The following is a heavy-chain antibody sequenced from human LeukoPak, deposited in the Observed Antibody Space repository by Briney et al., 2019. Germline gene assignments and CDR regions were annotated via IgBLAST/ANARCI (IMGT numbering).Heavy chain of an antibody. CDR3: ASAYCGGDCTPYWYFDL. Sequence: PSETLSLTCTVSGGSISSSSYSWSWIRQPPGKGLEWIGYIYYIGNTFYNPSLKSRVTISVDTSKNQFSLKLSSVTAADTAVYYCASAYCGGDCTPYWYFDLWGRGTLVTVSS. J-gene: IGHJ2*01. D-gene: IGHD2-21*02. CDR2: IYYIGNT. CDR1: GGSISSSSYS. V-gene: IGHV4-30-2*05.